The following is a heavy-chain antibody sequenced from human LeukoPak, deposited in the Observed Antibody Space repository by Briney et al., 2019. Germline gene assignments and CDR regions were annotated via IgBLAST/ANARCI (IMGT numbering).Heavy chain of an antibody. D-gene: IGHD3-10*01. J-gene: IGHJ5*02. V-gene: IGHV4-4*07. CDR2: IYTSGST. CDR3: ARGVTMVSGPANWFDP. Sequence: SETLSLTCTVSGGSISSYYWSWIRQPAGKGLEWIGRIYTSGSTNYNPSLKSRVTMSVDTSKNQFSLKLSSVTAADTVVYYCARGVTMVSGPANWFDPWGQGTLVTVSS. CDR1: GGSISSYY.